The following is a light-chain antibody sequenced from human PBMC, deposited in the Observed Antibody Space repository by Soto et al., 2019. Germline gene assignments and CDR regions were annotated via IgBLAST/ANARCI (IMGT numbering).Light chain of an antibody. CDR1: QGISTD. Sequence: DVQMTQSPSSPSSSLGDRVTITCRASQGISTDLNWYQQKPGKAPKLLIYTTSSLQSGVPSRFSVSVSETDGTLTISSLKPEDVATYSCQQSYNTTWTFGQGTKVDIK. CDR3: QQSYNTTWT. J-gene: IGKJ1*01. CDR2: TTS. V-gene: IGKV1-39*01.